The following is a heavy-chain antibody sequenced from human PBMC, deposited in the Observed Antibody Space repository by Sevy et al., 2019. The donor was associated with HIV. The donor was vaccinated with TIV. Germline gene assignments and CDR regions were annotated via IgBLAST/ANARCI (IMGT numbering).Heavy chain of an antibody. CDR3: ARSIALYAFDI. D-gene: IGHD3-10*02. V-gene: IGHV1-2*04. CDR2: INPNSGGT. J-gene: IGHJ3*02. Sequence: ASVKVSCKASGYTFTGYYMHWVRQAPGQGLEWMGWINPNSGGTNYGQKFQGWVTMTRDTSISTAYMELSRLRSDDTAVYYCARSIALYAFDIWGQGTMVTVSS. CDR1: GYTFTGYY.